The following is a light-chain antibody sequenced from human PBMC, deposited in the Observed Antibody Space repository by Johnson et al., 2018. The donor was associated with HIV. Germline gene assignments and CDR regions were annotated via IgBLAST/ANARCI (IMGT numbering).Light chain of an antibody. CDR3: GAWHTSLSAGGV. CDR1: SSNIGNNY. CDR2: ENN. Sequence: QSVLTQPPSVSAAPGQKVTISCSGGSSNIGNNYVSWYQQLPRAAPKLLIYENNERPSGIPDRFSGYKSGTSATLGITGLQTADEADYYCGAWHTSLSAGGVFGTGTKVTVL. V-gene: IGLV1-51*02. J-gene: IGLJ1*01.